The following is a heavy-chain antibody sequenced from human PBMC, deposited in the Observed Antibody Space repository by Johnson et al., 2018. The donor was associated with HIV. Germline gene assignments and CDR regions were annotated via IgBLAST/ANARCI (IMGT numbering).Heavy chain of an antibody. V-gene: IGHV3-66*01. CDR2: IYSGGST. CDR1: GFTVNNKY. CDR3: ARDGWGSRGWDDAFDI. Sequence: VQLVESGGGVVQPGGSLRLSCAASGFTVNNKYMSWVRQPPGKGLEWVSVIYSGGSTYYAYSVKGRFTNSRDNSKNTLYLQMNSLRAEDTAVYYCARDGWGSRGWDDAFDIWGQGTMVTVSS. D-gene: IGHD6-19*01. J-gene: IGHJ3*02.